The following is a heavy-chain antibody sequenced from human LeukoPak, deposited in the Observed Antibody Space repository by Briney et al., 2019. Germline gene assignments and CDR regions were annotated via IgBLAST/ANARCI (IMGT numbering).Heavy chain of an antibody. J-gene: IGHJ6*02. CDR2: INHSGST. V-gene: IGHV4-34*01. CDR3: ARRIAMVRGVAYYYYYYGMDV. Sequence: SETLSLTCAVYGGSFSGYYWSWIRQPPGKGLEWIGEINHSGSTNYNPSLKSRVTISVDTSKNQFSLKLSSVTAADTAVYYCARRIAMVRGVAYYYYYYGMDVWGQGTTVTVSS. D-gene: IGHD3-10*01. CDR1: GGSFSGYY.